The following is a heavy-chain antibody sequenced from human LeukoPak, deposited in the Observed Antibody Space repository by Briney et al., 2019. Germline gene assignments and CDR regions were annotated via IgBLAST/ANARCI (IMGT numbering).Heavy chain of an antibody. D-gene: IGHD6-6*01. CDR3: ARLNVPYSTSSGARY. J-gene: IGHJ4*02. Sequence: GESLKISCKGSGYTFTSYWIGWVRQMPGKGLEWMGIIYPADSDTRYSPSFQGQVTMSADKSISTAYLQWTSLQASDSAIYYCARLNVPYSTSSGARYWGQGTLVTVSS. CDR1: GYTFTSYW. V-gene: IGHV5-51*01. CDR2: IYPADSDT.